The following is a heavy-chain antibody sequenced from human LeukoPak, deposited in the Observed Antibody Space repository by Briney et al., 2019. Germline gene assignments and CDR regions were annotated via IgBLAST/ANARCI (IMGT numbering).Heavy chain of an antibody. CDR2: IKQDGSEK. CDR3: ARTIVVVSAATGPGYNWFDP. Sequence: GGSLRLSCAASGFTFSSYWMSWVRQAPGKGLEWVANIKQDGSEKYYVDSVKGRFAISRDNAKNSLYLQMNSLRAEDTAVYYCARTIVVVSAATGPGYNWFDPWGQGTLVTVSS. D-gene: IGHD2-2*01. CDR1: GFTFSSYW. J-gene: IGHJ5*02. V-gene: IGHV3-7*01.